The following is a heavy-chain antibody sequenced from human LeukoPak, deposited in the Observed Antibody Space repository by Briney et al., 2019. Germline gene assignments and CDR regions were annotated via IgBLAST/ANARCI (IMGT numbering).Heavy chain of an antibody. D-gene: IGHD3-3*01. V-gene: IGHV1-8*03. Sequence: ASVKVSCKASGYTFTSYDINWVRQATGQGLEWMGWMNPNGGNTGYAQKFQGRVTITRNTSISTAYMELSGLRSEDTAVYYCARGYTRTIFGVVIVYYFDCWGQGTLVTVSS. CDR1: GYTFTSYD. CDR3: ARGYTRTIFGVVIVYYFDC. J-gene: IGHJ4*02. CDR2: MNPNGGNT.